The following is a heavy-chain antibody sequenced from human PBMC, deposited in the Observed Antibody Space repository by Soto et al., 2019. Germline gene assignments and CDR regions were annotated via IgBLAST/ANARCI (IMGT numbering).Heavy chain of an antibody. CDR1: GGTFSSYA. CDR3: ATDLSIADRLSSGMDV. CDR2: IIPIFGTA. V-gene: IGHV1-69*01. D-gene: IGHD6-6*01. Sequence: QVQLVQSGAEVKKPGSSVKVSCKASGGTFSSYAISWVRQAPGQGLEWMGGIIPIFGTANYAQKFQGRVTITADDSTSTAYMELSSLRSEDTAVYYCATDLSIADRLSSGMDVWGQGTTVTVSS. J-gene: IGHJ6*02.